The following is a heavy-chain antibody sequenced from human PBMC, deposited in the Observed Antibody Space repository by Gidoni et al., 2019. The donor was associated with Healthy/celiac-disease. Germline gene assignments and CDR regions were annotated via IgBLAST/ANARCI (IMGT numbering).Heavy chain of an antibody. J-gene: IGHJ1*01. V-gene: IGHV1-8*01. Sequence: QVQLVQSGAEVKKPGASVKVSCQASGYTFTSYDINWVRQATGQGLEWMGWMNPNSGNTGYAQKFQGRVTMTRNTSISTAYMELSSLRSEDTAVYYCARVLKFRSGYQFGHWGQGTLVTVSS. CDR2: MNPNSGNT. CDR1: GYTFTSYD. CDR3: ARVLKFRSGYQFGH. D-gene: IGHD3-3*01.